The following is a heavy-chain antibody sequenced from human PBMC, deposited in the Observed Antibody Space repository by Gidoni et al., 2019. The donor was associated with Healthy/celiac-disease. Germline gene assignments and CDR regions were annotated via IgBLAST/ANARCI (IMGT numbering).Heavy chain of an antibody. D-gene: IGHD4-17*01. CDR1: GNSFPSYW. J-gene: IGHJ4*02. CDR2: IYPGDSDT. CDR3: VRPLRGGYGGNSVDY. V-gene: IGHV5-51*01. Sequence: EVQLVQSGAEVKKPGEPLRTSWKGSGNSFPSYWIGWVRQMPGKGLEWMGIIYPGDSDTRYSPSFQGQVTISADKSISTAYLQWSSLKASDTAMYYCVRPLRGGYGGNSVDYWGQGTLVTVSS.